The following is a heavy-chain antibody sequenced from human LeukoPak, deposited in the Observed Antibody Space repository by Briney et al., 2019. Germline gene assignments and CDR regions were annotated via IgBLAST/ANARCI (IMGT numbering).Heavy chain of an antibody. CDR3: ASLAHFDGSTYYPDF. Sequence: ASVKVSCKASGYTFTGYYMHWVRQAPGQGLEWMGWINPNSGGTNYAQNLQGRVTMTRDTSITTAYMELSRLTSDDTAVYYCASLAHFDGSTYYPDFWGQGTLVTVSS. V-gene: IGHV1-2*02. CDR1: GYTFTGYY. CDR2: INPNSGGT. J-gene: IGHJ4*02. D-gene: IGHD3-22*01.